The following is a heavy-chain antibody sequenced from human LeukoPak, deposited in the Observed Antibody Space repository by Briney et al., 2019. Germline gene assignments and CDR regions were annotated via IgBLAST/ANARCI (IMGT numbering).Heavy chain of an antibody. Sequence: GGSLRLSCAASGFTFSNAWMSWVRQAPGKGLEWVGRIKSKTDGGTTDYAAPVKGRFTISRDDSKNTLYLQMNSLRAEDTAVYYCAKGNVVVPAAIPYYYYYYMDVWGKGTTVTISS. CDR2: IKSKTDGGTT. V-gene: IGHV3-15*01. J-gene: IGHJ6*03. CDR1: GFTFSNAW. D-gene: IGHD2-2*01. CDR3: AKGNVVVPAAIPYYYYYYMDV.